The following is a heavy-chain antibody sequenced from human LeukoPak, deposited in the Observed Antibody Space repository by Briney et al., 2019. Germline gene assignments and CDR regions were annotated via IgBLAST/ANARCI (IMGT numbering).Heavy chain of an antibody. CDR2: IYYSGST. V-gene: IGHV4-59*01. CDR1: GGSISSYY. J-gene: IGHJ6*03. CDR3: ARGVVPAAMAMNYYYYYMDV. Sequence: SETLSLTCTVSGGSISSYYWSWIRQPPGKGLEWIGYIYYSGSTNCNPSLKSRVTISVDTSKNQFSLKLSSVTAADTAVYYCARGVVPAAMAMNYYYYYMDVWGKGTTVTVSS. D-gene: IGHD2-2*01.